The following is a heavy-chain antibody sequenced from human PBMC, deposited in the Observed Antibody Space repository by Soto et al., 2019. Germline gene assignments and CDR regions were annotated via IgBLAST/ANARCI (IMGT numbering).Heavy chain of an antibody. CDR3: AKAMSVGSVPRPVYSLLDY. D-gene: IGHD4-4*01. Sequence: GGSLRLSCAASGFTFSSYAMSWVRQAPGKGLEWVSAISGSGGSTYYADSVKGRFTISRDNSKNTLYLQMNSLRAEDTAVYYCAKAMSVGSVPRPVYSLLDYWGQGTLVTVSS. CDR2: ISGSGGST. V-gene: IGHV3-23*01. J-gene: IGHJ4*02. CDR1: GFTFSSYA.